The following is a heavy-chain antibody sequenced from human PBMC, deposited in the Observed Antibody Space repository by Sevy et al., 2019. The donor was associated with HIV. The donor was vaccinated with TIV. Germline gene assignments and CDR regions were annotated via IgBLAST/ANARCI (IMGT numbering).Heavy chain of an antibody. Sequence: SETLSLTCTVSGGSISSSSYYWGWIRQPPGKGLEWIGSIYYSGSTYYNPSLKSRVTISVDTSKNQFSLKLSSVTAADTAVYYCARLGAAAGPPYFDYWGQGTLVTVSS. CDR2: IYYSGST. D-gene: IGHD6-13*01. CDR1: GGSISSSSYY. CDR3: ARLGAAAGPPYFDY. V-gene: IGHV4-39*01. J-gene: IGHJ4*02.